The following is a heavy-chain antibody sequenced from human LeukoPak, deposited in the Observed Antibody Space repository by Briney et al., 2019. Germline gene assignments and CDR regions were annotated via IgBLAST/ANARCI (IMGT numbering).Heavy chain of an antibody. CDR2: ISYDGSNK. V-gene: IGHV3-30*18. D-gene: IGHD6-19*01. J-gene: IGHJ4*02. Sequence: GGSLRLSCAASGFSFSSYGMHWVRQAPGKGLEWVAVISYDGSNKYYADSVKGRFTISRDNSKNTLYLQMNSLRAEDTAVYYCAKEPIIAVAGLSWGQGTLVTVSS. CDR3: AKEPIIAVAGLS. CDR1: GFSFSSYG.